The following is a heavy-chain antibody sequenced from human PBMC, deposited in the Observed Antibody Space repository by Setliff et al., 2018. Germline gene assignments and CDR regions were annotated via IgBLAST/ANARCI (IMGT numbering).Heavy chain of an antibody. Sequence: PSETLSLTCAVYGGSFSGYYWSWIRQPPGKGLEWVANIKQDGSEKYYVDSVKGRFTISRDNAKNSLYLQMNSLRAEDTAVYSCARDGGEYWGQGTLVTVSS. D-gene: IGHD3-16*01. CDR2: IKQDGSEK. CDR1: GGSFSGYY. J-gene: IGHJ4*02. CDR3: ARDGGEY. V-gene: IGHV3-7*01.